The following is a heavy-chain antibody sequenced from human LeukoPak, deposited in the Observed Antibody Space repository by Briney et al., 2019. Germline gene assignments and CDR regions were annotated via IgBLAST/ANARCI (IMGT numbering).Heavy chain of an antibody. Sequence: GGSLRLSCSASGFTFSSSASHWVRQAPGKGLEYVSAISSSGLITYYADSVKGRFTISRDNSKNTLHLQMSSLRAEDTAVYYCAKRSLNNVFFGLWGRGTLVTVSS. J-gene: IGHJ2*01. D-gene: IGHD1/OR15-1a*01. CDR3: AKRSLNNVFFGL. CDR2: ISSSGLIT. V-gene: IGHV3-64D*06. CDR1: GFTFSSSA.